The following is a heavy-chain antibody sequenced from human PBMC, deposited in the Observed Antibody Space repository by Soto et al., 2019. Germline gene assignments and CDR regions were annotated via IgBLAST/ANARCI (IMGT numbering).Heavy chain of an antibody. CDR3: PRVNRVVTTTDYYAMDV. D-gene: IGHD4-17*01. J-gene: IGHJ6*02. CDR1: AFTFSNYW. V-gene: IGHV3-7*05. Sequence: PGGSLRLSCAASAFTFSNYWMCWVRQAPGKGLEWVANIRQDGSQIYYMDSVRGRFTISRDNAKNSLYLQMNSLRVEDTAVYFCPRVNRVVTTTDYYAMDVWGQGTTVTVSS. CDR2: IRQDGSQI.